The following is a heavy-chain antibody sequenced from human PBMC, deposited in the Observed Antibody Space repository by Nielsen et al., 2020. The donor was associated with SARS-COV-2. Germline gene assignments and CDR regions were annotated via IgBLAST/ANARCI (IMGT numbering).Heavy chain of an antibody. CDR3: ARATGIAATLAF. CDR1: GGSVSSYY. Sequence: SETLSLTCTVSGGSVSSYYWSWIRQPPGKGLEWIADIYYSGTTKYNPSLKSRVTISLDTSKNQISLTLTSLTAADTAIYYCARATGIAATLAFWGQGSLVTVSS. V-gene: IGHV4-59*02. CDR2: IYYSGTT. D-gene: IGHD2-15*01. J-gene: IGHJ4*02.